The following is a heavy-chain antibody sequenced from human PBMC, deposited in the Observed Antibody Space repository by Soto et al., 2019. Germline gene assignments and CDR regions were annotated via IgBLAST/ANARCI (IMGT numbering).Heavy chain of an antibody. Sequence: GGSLRLSCAASGFTFSSYAMTWVRQAPGKGLEWVSDISGSGGSTYYADSVKGRFTISRDNSKNTLYLQMNSLRAEDTAIYYCAKDDGYSSSWYFGYWGQGILVTVSS. D-gene: IGHD6-13*01. CDR3: AKDDGYSSSWYFGY. V-gene: IGHV3-23*01. J-gene: IGHJ4*02. CDR2: ISGSGGST. CDR1: GFTFSSYA.